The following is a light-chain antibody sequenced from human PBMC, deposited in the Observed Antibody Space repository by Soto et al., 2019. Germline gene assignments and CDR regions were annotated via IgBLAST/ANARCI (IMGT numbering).Light chain of an antibody. CDR2: DAS. Sequence: DIQMTQSPSSVSASVGDRVTITCRSSEDISTWLAWYQQKPGKAPKLLIYDASNRATGIPIRFSGRGFGTDFTLTISRLEPEDFAVYYCQHSGDFRWTFGQGTKVDIK. V-gene: IGKV1-12*01. CDR3: QHSGDFRWT. CDR1: EDISTW. J-gene: IGKJ1*01.